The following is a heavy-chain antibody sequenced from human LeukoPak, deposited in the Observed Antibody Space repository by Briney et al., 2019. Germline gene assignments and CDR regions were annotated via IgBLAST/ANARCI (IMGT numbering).Heavy chain of an antibody. CDR1: GYTFTSYY. V-gene: IGHV1-46*01. D-gene: IGHD3-22*01. CDR3: ARWVYYYDSSGYYRDY. J-gene: IGHJ4*02. Sequence: VASVKVSCKASGYTFTSYYMHWVRQAPGQGLEWMGIINPSGGSTSYAQKFQGRVTITADESTSTAYMELSSLRSEDTAVYYCARWVYYYDSSGYYRDYWGQGTLVTVSS. CDR2: INPSGGST.